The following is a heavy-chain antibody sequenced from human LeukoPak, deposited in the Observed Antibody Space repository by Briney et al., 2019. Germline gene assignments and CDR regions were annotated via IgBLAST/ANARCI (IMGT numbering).Heavy chain of an antibody. CDR3: AKVGYDSWAIDY. Sequence: GASLRLSCAASGFTFNTYAMSWVRQAPGKGLEWVSGISGRGGSTYYADSVKGRFTISRDNSKNTLYLQMNSLRAEDTAVYYCAKVGYDSWAIDYWGQGTLVIVSS. CDR1: GFTFNTYA. J-gene: IGHJ4*02. V-gene: IGHV3-23*01. D-gene: IGHD3-3*01. CDR2: ISGRGGST.